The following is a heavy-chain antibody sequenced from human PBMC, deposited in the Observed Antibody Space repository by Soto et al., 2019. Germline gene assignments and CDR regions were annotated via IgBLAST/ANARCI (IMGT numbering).Heavy chain of an antibody. J-gene: IGHJ5*02. CDR1: GGSISSGDYY. V-gene: IGHV4-30-4*01. Sequence: QVQLQESGPGLVKPSQTLSLTCTVSGGSISSGDYYWSWIRQPPGKVLEWIGYIYYSGSTYYNPSLKSRVTISVDTSKNQFSLKLSSVTAADTAVYYCAREMGDWNDGGWFDPWGQGTLVTVSS. CDR3: AREMGDWNDGGWFDP. D-gene: IGHD1-1*01. CDR2: IYYSGST.